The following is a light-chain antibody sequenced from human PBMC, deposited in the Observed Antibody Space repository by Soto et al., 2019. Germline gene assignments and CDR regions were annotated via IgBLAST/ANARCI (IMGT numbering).Light chain of an antibody. J-gene: IGKJ1*01. Sequence: EIVMTQSPATLSVSPGERATLSCRASQSVSSNLAWYQQKPGQAPRLLIYGASTRATGIPARFSGSGSGKEFTLTISSLQSEDFAVYYCQQYNNWQTWTFGQGTKVEIK. CDR1: QSVSSN. CDR2: GAS. V-gene: IGKV3-15*01. CDR3: QQYNNWQTWT.